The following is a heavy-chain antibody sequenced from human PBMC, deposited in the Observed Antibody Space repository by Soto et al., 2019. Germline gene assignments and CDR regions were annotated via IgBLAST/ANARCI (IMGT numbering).Heavy chain of an antibody. Sequence: EVQLLESGGGLVQPGGSLRLSCAASGFTFSSYAVTWVRQAPGKGLEWVSGISGSGATTSYADSVKGRFTVSRDNSKNTLYLQMNSLRVEDTAVYYCAKLRYFDWSSYNWFEYWGQGTPVTVSS. V-gene: IGHV3-23*01. D-gene: IGHD3-9*01. CDR1: GFTFSSYA. J-gene: IGHJ5*01. CDR3: AKLRYFDWSSYNWFEY. CDR2: ISGSGATT.